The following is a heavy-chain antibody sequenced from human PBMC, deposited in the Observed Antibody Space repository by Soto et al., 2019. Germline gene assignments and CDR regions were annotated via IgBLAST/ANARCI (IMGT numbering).Heavy chain of an antibody. Sequence: QVQLQESGPGLVKPSETLSLTCTVSGGSISSYYWSWIRQPPGKGLEWIGYIYYSGSTNYNPSLKSRVTISVDTSKNQFSLKLSSVTAADTAVYYCARSTYNCNLKWHFDYWGQGTLVTVSS. J-gene: IGHJ4*02. CDR2: IYYSGST. CDR1: GGSISSYY. V-gene: IGHV4-59*01. CDR3: ARSTYNCNLKWHFDY. D-gene: IGHD1-7*01.